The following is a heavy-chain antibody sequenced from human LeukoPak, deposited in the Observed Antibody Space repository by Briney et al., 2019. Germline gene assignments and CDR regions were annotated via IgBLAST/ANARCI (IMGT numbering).Heavy chain of an antibody. J-gene: IGHJ4*02. CDR1: GGTFSSYA. CDR2: IIPILGIA. Sequence: SVKVSCKASGGTFSSYAISWVRQAPGQGLEWMGRIIPILGIANYAQKFQGRVTITADKSTSTAYMELRSLRSDDTAVYYCARDKGGYDEVELDYWGQGTLVTVSS. D-gene: IGHD5-12*01. V-gene: IGHV1-69*04. CDR3: ARDKGGYDEVELDY.